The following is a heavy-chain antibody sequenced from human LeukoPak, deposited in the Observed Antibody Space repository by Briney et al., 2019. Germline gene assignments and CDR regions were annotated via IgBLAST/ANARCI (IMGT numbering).Heavy chain of an antibody. CDR2: VHLDGRT. Sequence: PGGSLRLSCAASGFTFSSYSMNWVRQPPGKGLEWIGEVHLDGRTNYNPSLESRLTMSVDLSENHISLKLTSVTAADTAVYYCAREGGFYRPLDYSGQGILVTVSS. D-gene: IGHD3-3*01. CDR1: GFTFSSYSM. CDR3: AREGGFYRPLDY. J-gene: IGHJ4*02. V-gene: IGHV4-4*02.